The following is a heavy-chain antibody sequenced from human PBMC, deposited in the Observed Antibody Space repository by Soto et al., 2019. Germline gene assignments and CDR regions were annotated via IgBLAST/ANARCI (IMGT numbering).Heavy chain of an antibody. J-gene: IGHJ3*01. V-gene: IGHV1-69*01. D-gene: IGHD3-22*01. CDR2: FIPIFRTL. CDR3: VRDRRIYYSDPHDEFVASDYEV. Sequence: QVQLIQSEAEVKKPGSSVRVSCTASGGIFGSHGFSWVRQAPGQRLEWVGGFIPIFRTLTYTEKFQARVRIAADESTNTVCVDLSSLTSEDTAVYYCVRDRRIYYSDPHDEFVASDYEVWGQGTMVSVSS. CDR1: GGIFGSHG.